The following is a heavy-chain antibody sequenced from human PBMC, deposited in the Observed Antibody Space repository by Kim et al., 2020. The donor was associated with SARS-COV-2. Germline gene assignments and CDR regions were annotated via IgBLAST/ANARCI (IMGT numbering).Heavy chain of an antibody. CDR1: GFTFSSYW. CDR3: ASTESGGYRGYDSYDYYYYGMDV. D-gene: IGHD5-12*01. Sequence: GGSLRLSCAASGFTFSSYWMSWVRQAPGKGLEWVSNIKQDGSEKYYVDSVKGRFTISRDNAKNSLYLQMNSLRAEDTAVYYCASTESGGYRGYDSYDYYYYGMDVWGQGTTVTVSS. CDR2: IKQDGSEK. V-gene: IGHV3-7*01. J-gene: IGHJ6*02.